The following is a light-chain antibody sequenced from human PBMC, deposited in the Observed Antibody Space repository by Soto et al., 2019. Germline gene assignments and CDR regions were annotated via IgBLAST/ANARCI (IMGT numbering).Light chain of an antibody. CDR2: EVS. Sequence: QSVLTQPASVSGSPGQSITISCNGTTTDIGDYNYVSWYQQHPDKAPKLLIYEVSSRPSGVSDRFSGSKSGNTASLTISGLQTEDEADYYCNSYTSTNTWVFGGGTKLTVL. CDR3: NSYTSTNTWV. V-gene: IGLV2-14*01. CDR1: TTDIGDYNY. J-gene: IGLJ3*02.